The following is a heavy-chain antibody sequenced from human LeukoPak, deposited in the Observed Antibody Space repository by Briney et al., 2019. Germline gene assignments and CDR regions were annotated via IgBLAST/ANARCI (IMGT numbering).Heavy chain of an antibody. CDR3: AKSPLYKWEPVDWFDP. CDR1: GFTFGSYA. CDR2: ISGSGGST. J-gene: IGHJ5*02. V-gene: IGHV3-23*01. Sequence: GGSLRLSCAASGFTFGSYAMHWVRQAPGKGLEWVSAISGSGGSTYYADSVKGRFTISRDNSKNTLYLQMNSLRAEDTAVYYCAKSPLYKWEPVDWFDPWGQRTLVTVSS. D-gene: IGHD1-26*01.